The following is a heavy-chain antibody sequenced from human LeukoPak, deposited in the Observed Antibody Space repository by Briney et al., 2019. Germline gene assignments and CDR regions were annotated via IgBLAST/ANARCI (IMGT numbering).Heavy chain of an antibody. CDR3: ARDFYVSGSGAFDI. Sequence: ASVKVSCKASGYSFSAYYVHWVRQAPGQGPEWMGWINPNSGGTNYAQKFQGRVTMTSDTSISTVYVELSRLRSDDTALSYCARDFYVSGSGAFDIWGQGTMVTVSS. CDR2: INPNSGGT. J-gene: IGHJ3*02. CDR1: GYSFSAYY. D-gene: IGHD5-12*01. V-gene: IGHV1-2*02.